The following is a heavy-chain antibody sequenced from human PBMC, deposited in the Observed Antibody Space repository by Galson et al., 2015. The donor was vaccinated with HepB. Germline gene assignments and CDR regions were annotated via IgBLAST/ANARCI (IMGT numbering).Heavy chain of an antibody. J-gene: IGHJ6*03. V-gene: IGHV4-34*01. CDR3: ARGWHMEVEAIPVAPSGYMDV. D-gene: IGHD2-2*01. Sequence: ETLSLTCAVYGGSFSGYSWNWIRQPPGKGLEWIGETNHNGNTNYNASLKSRLTISVDTSKNQFSLKLSSVTAADTAVYFCARGWHMEVEAIPVAPSGYMDVWGEGTTVSVSS. CDR2: TNHNGNT. CDR1: GGSFSGYS.